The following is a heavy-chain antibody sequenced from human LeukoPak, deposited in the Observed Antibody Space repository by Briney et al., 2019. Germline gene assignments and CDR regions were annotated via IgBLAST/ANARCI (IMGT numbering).Heavy chain of an antibody. CDR1: GFTFSHYS. CDR2: ISSSSSYI. V-gene: IGHV3-21*01. Sequence: GGSLRLSCAASGFTFSHYSMNWVRQAPGKGLEWVSSISSSSSYIYYADSVKGRFTISRDNAKNTVYLQMNSLRTEDTAVYFCGRINYNGDYWGRGTLVTVSS. CDR3: GRINYNGDY. J-gene: IGHJ4*02. D-gene: IGHD3-10*01.